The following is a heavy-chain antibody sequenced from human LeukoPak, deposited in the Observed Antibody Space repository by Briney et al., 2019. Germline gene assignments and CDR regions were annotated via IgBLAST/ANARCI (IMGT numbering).Heavy chain of an antibody. Sequence: PSETLSLTCPVYGGSFSGYYWSWIRQPPGKGLEWIGEINHSGSTNYNPSLKSRVTISVDTSKNQFSLKLSSVTAADTAVYYCARLYYDYVWGSYRYRYFDYWGQGTLVTVSS. D-gene: IGHD3-16*02. CDR1: GGSFSGYY. V-gene: IGHV4-34*01. J-gene: IGHJ4*02. CDR2: INHSGST. CDR3: ARLYYDYVWGSYRYRYFDY.